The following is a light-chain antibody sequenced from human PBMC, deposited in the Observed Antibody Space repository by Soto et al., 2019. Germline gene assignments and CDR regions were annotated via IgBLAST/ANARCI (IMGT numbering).Light chain of an antibody. CDR3: QHYDS. Sequence: DIEMTQSPPILSVSPREGATLSCRASQSLRDTFLTWYQQKPGQAPRLLIYDTSTRATGIPDRFSGSGSGTDFTLTISRLEHEDFAVYYCQHYDSFGQGTRLEI. V-gene: IGKV3-20*01. CDR1: QSLRDTF. J-gene: IGKJ5*01. CDR2: DTS.